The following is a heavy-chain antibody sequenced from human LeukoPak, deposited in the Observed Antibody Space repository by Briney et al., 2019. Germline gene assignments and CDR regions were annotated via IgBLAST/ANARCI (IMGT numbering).Heavy chain of an antibody. D-gene: IGHD3-22*01. CDR3: ARGGYSYYYDSSGLVDY. CDR2: MNPNSGNT. V-gene: IGHV1-8*01. Sequence: GASVKVSCKAAGYTFTSYGINWVRQATGQGLEWMGWMNPNSGNTGYAQKFQGRVTMTRNTSISTAYMELSSLRSEDTAVYYCARGGYSYYYDSSGLVDYWGQGTLVTVSS. J-gene: IGHJ4*02. CDR1: GYTFTSYG.